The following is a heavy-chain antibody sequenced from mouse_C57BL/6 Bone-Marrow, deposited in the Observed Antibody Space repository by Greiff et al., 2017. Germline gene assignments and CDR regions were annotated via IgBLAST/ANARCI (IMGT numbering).Heavy chain of an antibody. CDR1: GYTFTSYW. J-gene: IGHJ2*01. CDR2: IYPGSGST. CDR3: ARFTTVVADY. D-gene: IGHD1-1*01. Sequence: VQLQQPGAELVRPGSSVKLSCKASGYTFTSYWITWVKQRPGQGLEWIGDIYPGSGSTNYNEKFKSKATLTVDTSSSTAYMQLSSLTSADSAVYYCARFTTVVADYWGQGTTLTVSS. V-gene: IGHV1-55*01.